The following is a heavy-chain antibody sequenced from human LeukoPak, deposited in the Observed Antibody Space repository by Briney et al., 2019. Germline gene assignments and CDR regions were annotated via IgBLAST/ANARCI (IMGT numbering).Heavy chain of an antibody. CDR3: ARGLGRKSGYYLY. V-gene: IGHV4-4*02. Sequence: PSETLSLTCAVSGGSISSSNWWSWVRQPPGKGLEWIGEIYHSGSTNYNPSLKSRVTISVDKSKNQFSLKLSSVTAADTAVYYCARGLGRKSGYYLYWGQGTLVTVSS. J-gene: IGHJ4*02. CDR2: IYHSGST. CDR1: GGSISSSNW. D-gene: IGHD3-22*01.